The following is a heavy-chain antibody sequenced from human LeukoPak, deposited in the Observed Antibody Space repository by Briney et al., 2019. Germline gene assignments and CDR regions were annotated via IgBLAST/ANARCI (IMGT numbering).Heavy chain of an antibody. V-gene: IGHV3-7*01. CDR3: ALTGVVVDY. CDR1: GFTFSSYA. J-gene: IGHJ4*02. Sequence: GGSLRLSCAASGFTFSSYAMSWVRQAPGKGLEWVANIKQDGSEKYYVDSVKGRFTISRDNAKNSLYLQMNSLRAEDTAVYYCALTGVVVDYWGQGTLVTVSS. CDR2: IKQDGSEK. D-gene: IGHD7-27*01.